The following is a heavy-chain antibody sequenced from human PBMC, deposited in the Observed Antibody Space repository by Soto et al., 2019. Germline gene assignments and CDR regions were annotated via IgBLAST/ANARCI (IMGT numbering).Heavy chain of an antibody. J-gene: IGHJ4*02. CDR2: ISYDGSLQ. Sequence: QAQLVESGGGVVQPGRSLRLSCAASGFAFSSYGMHWVRQAPGTGLEWVAVISYDGSLQHYADSVKGRFTISRDNSKKMLLLQMRSLRAEDTAVYYCVSDRGYGHASVPYSWGQGTLVSVSS. V-gene: IGHV3-30*03. CDR1: GFAFSSYG. D-gene: IGHD5-18*01. CDR3: VSDRGYGHASVPYS.